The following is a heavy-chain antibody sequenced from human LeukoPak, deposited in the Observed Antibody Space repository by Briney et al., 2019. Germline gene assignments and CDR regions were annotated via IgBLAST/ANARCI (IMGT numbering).Heavy chain of an antibody. CDR2: INPNSGGT. Sequence: ASVKVSCKASGYTFTGYYMHWVRQAPGQGLEWMGWINPNSGGTNYAQKVQGRVTMTRDTSISTAYMELSRLRSDDTAVYYCAREPRGYRWFDPWGQGTLVTVSS. J-gene: IGHJ5*02. V-gene: IGHV1-2*02. CDR3: AREPRGYRWFDP. D-gene: IGHD5-18*01. CDR1: GYTFTGYY.